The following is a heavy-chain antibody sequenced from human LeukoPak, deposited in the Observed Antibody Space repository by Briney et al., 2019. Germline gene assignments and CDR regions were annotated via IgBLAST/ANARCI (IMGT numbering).Heavy chain of an antibody. V-gene: IGHV1-2*06. J-gene: IGHJ4*02. CDR3: ASTHDSSGLN. Sequence: ASVKVSCKASGYTFTGYYMHWVRQAPGQGLEWMGRINPNSGGTNYAQKFQGRVTITADESTSTAYMELSSLRSEDTAVYYCASTHDSSGLNWGQGTLVTVSS. CDR2: INPNSGGT. CDR1: GYTFTGYY. D-gene: IGHD3-22*01.